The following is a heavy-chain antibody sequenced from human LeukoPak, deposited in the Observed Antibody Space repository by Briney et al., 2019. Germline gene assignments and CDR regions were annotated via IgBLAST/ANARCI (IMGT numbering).Heavy chain of an antibody. V-gene: IGHV3-15*01. D-gene: IGHD5-18*01. Sequence: GGSLRLSCAASGFTFSNAWMSWVRQAPGKGLEWVGRIKSKTDGGTTDYAAPVKGRFTISRDDSKNTLYLQMDSLKTEDTAVYYCTTDRTDTAMVTDHYFDYWGQGTLVTVSS. J-gene: IGHJ4*02. CDR1: GFTFSNAW. CDR3: TTDRTDTAMVTDHYFDY. CDR2: IKSKTDGGTT.